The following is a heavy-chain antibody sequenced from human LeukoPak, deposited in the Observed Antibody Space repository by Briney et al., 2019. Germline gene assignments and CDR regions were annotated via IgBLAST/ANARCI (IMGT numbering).Heavy chain of an antibody. CDR1: GYTFTGYY. V-gene: IGHV1-2*02. D-gene: IGHD6-19*01. CDR3: ARDRVGSGWPRPYYFEF. Sequence: GASVKVSCKPSGYTFTGYYLHWVRQAPGQALEWMGWMNPNTGATMYAQKFQDRVSMSRDTSSSTAYMGLTSLRSDDTAVYFCARDRVGSGWPRPYYFEFWGQGTLVTVSS. CDR2: MNPNTGAT. J-gene: IGHJ4*02.